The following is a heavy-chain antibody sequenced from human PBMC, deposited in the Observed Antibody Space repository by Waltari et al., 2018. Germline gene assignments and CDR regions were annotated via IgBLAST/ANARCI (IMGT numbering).Heavy chain of an antibody. CDR1: GFTFSDYA. CDR3: ARERRGYYAEY. CDR2: ITYDGINK. J-gene: IGHJ4*02. Sequence: QVQLAESGGGVVQPGGSLRLSCAASGFTFSDYAMHWVRQAPGKGLEWVTLITYDGINKYYADSVKGRFTISRDDSKNTLHLQMNSLRDEDTAIYYCARERRGYYAEYWGQGTLVTVSS. V-gene: IGHV3-30*02.